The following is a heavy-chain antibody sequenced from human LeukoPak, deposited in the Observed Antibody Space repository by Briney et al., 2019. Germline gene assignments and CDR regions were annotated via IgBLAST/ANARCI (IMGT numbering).Heavy chain of an antibody. Sequence: GGSLRLSCAASGFTFSDHYMDWVRQAPGKGLEWVGRTRNKANSYTTEYAASVKGRFTISRDDSKNSLYLQMNSLKTEDTAVYYCARGMSYVTVSGDYFDYWGQGTLVTVSS. CDR1: GFTFSDHY. CDR2: TRNKANSYTT. J-gene: IGHJ4*02. V-gene: IGHV3-72*01. CDR3: ARGMSYVTVSGDYFDY. D-gene: IGHD3-10*01.